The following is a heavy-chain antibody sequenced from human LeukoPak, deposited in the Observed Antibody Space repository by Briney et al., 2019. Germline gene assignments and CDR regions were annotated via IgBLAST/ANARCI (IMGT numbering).Heavy chain of an antibody. V-gene: IGHV1-69*05. D-gene: IGHD1-7*01. CDR3: ARGITGTTFDY. Sequence: GASVKVSCKASGGTFSSYAISWVRQAPGQGLEWMGGIILIFGTANYAQKFQGRVTITTDESTSTAYMELSSLRSEDTAVYYCARGITGTTFDYWGQGTLVTVSS. CDR2: IILIFGTA. CDR1: GGTFSSYA. J-gene: IGHJ4*02.